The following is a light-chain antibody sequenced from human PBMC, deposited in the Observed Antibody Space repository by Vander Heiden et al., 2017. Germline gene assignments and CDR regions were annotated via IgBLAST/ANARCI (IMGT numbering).Light chain of an antibody. CDR3: SSYAGSNRGV. J-gene: IGLJ2*01. CDR2: EVS. CDR1: SSDVGGYSY. V-gene: IGLV2-8*01. Sequence: ALTPRPPASGSPAQSVTISCTGTSSDVGGYSYGSWYQQHPGKAPKLMIDEVSKRPSGAPDSFSGSKSGNTATLTVSVLQAEDEADYYCSSYAGSNRGVFGGGTKLTVL.